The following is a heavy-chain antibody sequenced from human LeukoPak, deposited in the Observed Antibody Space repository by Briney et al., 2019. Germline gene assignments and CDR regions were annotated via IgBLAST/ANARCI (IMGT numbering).Heavy chain of an antibody. V-gene: IGHV3-23*01. CDR1: GFTFSSYA. CDR2: ISGSGGST. J-gene: IGHJ4*02. D-gene: IGHD3-16*01. CDR3: AKVQAHSLGPFDY. Sequence: PGGSLRLSCAASGFTFSSYAMSWVRQAPGKGLEWVSAISGSGGSTYNADSVKGRFTISRDNSKNTLYLQMNSLRAEDTAVYYCAKVQAHSLGPFDYWGQGTLVTVSS.